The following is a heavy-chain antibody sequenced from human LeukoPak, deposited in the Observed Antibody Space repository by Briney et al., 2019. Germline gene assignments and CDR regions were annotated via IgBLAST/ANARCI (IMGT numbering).Heavy chain of an antibody. V-gene: IGHV3-23*01. J-gene: IGHJ4*02. CDR3: AKKTPGAHPFDY. CDR1: GFTFSSSA. CDR2: SGTDGDT. D-gene: IGHD2-8*02. Sequence: GGSLRLSCAASGFTFSSSAMNWVRQAPGKGLEWVSASGTDGDTYYAASVKGRFTISRDNSKNTLYLQMTSLRAEDTAIYYCAKKTPGAHPFDYWGQGTLVTVSP.